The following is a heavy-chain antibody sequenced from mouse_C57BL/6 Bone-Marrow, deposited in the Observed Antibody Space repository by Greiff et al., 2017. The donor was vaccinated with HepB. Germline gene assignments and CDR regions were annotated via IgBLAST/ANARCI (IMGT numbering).Heavy chain of an antibody. J-gene: IGHJ1*03. Sequence: VKLMESGAELARPGASVKLSCKASGYTFTSYGISWVKQRTGQGLEWIGEIYPRSGNTYYNEKFKGKATLNADKSSSTAYMELRSLTSEDSAVYFCARDWGLDYGYDVRYFDVWGTGTTVTVSS. CDR2: IYPRSGNT. D-gene: IGHD2-2*01. V-gene: IGHV1-81*01. CDR3: ARDWGLDYGYDVRYFDV. CDR1: GYTFTSYG.